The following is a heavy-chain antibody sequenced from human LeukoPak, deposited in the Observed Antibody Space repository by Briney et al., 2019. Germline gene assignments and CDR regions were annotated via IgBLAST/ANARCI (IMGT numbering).Heavy chain of an antibody. CDR1: GYTFTGYY. J-gene: IGHJ4*02. Sequence: ASVKVSCKASGYTFTGYYLHWVRQAPGQGLEWMGIINPSGGSTSYAQKFQGRVTMTRDTSTSTVYMGLSSLRSEDTAVYYCARTNYYDSSLYYFDYWGQGTLVTVSS. CDR2: INPSGGST. D-gene: IGHD3-22*01. V-gene: IGHV1-46*01. CDR3: ARTNYYDSSLYYFDY.